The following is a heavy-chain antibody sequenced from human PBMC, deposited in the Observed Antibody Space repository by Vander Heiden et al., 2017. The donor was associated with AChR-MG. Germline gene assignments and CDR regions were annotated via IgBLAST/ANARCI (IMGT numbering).Heavy chain of an antibody. CDR3: ARNSGYAKYYFDY. V-gene: IGHV3-53*02. CDR2: IYSGGST. Sequence: EVQLVETGGGLIQPGGSLRLSCAASGFTVSSNYMSWVRQAPGKGLEWVSVIYSGGSTYYAYSVKGRFTISRDNSKNTMYLQMKRMSAEDTAVYYCARNSGYAKYYFDYWGQGTLVTVSS. CDR1: GFTVSSNY. J-gene: IGHJ4*02. D-gene: IGHD5-12*01.